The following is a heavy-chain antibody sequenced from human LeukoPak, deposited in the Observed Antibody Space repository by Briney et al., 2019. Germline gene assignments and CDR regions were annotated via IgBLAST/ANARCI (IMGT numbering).Heavy chain of an antibody. J-gene: IGHJ4*02. CDR3: TSHSDTLTGYFFDY. D-gene: IGHD3-9*01. Sequence: GESLRLSCAASGFTVSSNFMSWVRQAPGKGLEWVSVIHSGRSTYYADSVKGRFTISRDNSKNTVYLQMNSLKAEDTAVYYCTSHSDTLTGYFFDYWGQGTLVTVSS. V-gene: IGHV3-53*01. CDR1: GFTVSSNF. CDR2: IHSGRST.